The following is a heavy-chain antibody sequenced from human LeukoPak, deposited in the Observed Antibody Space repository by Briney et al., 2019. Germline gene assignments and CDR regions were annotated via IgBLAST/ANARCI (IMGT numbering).Heavy chain of an antibody. J-gene: IGHJ4*02. CDR3: AASAWDY. CDR2: ISYDGSSK. CDR1: GFTFSSYG. Sequence: PGRSLRLSCAASGFTFSSYGMHWVRQAPGKGLEWVAVISYDGSSKYYADSVKGRFTISRDNSKNTLYLQMNSLRAEDTAVYYCAASAWDYWGQGTLVTVSS. D-gene: IGHD3-10*01. V-gene: IGHV3-30*03.